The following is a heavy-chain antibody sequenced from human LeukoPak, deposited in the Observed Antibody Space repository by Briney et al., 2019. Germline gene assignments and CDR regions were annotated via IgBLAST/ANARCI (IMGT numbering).Heavy chain of an antibody. CDR1: GGSISSYY. J-gene: IGHJ4*02. CDR3: ARRAETTMVSDY. D-gene: IGHD5-18*01. Sequence: PSETLSLTCTVSGGSISSYYWSWIRQPPGKGLEWIGYIYYSGSTNYNPSLKSRVTISVDTSKNQFSLKLSSVTAADTAVYYCARRAETTMVSDYWGQGTLVTVSS. V-gene: IGHV4-59*08. CDR2: IYYSGST.